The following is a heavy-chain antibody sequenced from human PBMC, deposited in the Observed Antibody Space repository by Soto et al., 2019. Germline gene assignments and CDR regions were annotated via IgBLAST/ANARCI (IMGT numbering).Heavy chain of an antibody. D-gene: IGHD3-3*01. CDR2: ISFDGSYK. V-gene: IGHV3-30*03. J-gene: IGHJ6*02. CDR1: EFTFSSYS. Sequence: GGSLRLSCAASEFTFSSYSMNWVRQAPGKGLEWVAVISFDGSYKYYADSVKGRFTISRDNSKNTLCLQMNSLRAEDTAVYYCPRGYDFWSGYYYPYGMDVWGQGTTVTVSS. CDR3: PRGYDFWSGYYYPYGMDV.